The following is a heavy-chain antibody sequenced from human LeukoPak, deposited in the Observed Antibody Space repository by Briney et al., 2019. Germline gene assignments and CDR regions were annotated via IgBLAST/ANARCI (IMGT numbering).Heavy chain of an antibody. CDR1: GFIFSNFA. V-gene: IGHV3-23*01. CDR3: GKDVPYGGDY. CDR2: ISGSGDNT. J-gene: IGHJ4*02. Sequence: PGGSLRPSCAASGFIFSNFAMNRVRQAPGKGLEWVAAISGSGDNTYSADSVKGRFFISRDNSRNTLYLQMNSLRPEDTAVYYCGKDVPYGGDYWGQGTLVTVSS. D-gene: IGHD3-10*01.